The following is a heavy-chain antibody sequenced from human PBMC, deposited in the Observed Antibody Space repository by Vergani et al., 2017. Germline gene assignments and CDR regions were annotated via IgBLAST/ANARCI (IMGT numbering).Heavy chain of an antibody. Sequence: EVQLVESGGGLVKPGGSLRLSCAASGFTFSSYSMNWVRQAPGKGLEWVSSISSSSSYIYYADSVKGRFTIARDNAKNSLYLQMNSLRAEDTAVYYCARESYIGSYYGIDYWGQGTLVTVSS. CDR2: ISSSSSYI. CDR1: GFTFSSYS. V-gene: IGHV3-21*01. J-gene: IGHJ4*02. CDR3: ARESYIGSYYGIDY. D-gene: IGHD1-26*01.